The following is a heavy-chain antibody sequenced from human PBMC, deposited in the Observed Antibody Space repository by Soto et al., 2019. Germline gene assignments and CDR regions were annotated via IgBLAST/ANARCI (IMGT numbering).Heavy chain of an antibody. Sequence: RGSLRLSCAASGFTFSSYWMSWVRQAPGKGLEWVANIKQDGSEKYYVDSVKGRFTISRDNAKNSLYLQMNSLRAEDTAVYYCARDSSIAARLNYYYMDVWGKGTTVTVSS. J-gene: IGHJ6*03. CDR3: ARDSSIAARLNYYYMDV. V-gene: IGHV3-7*01. D-gene: IGHD6-6*01. CDR2: IKQDGSEK. CDR1: GFTFSSYW.